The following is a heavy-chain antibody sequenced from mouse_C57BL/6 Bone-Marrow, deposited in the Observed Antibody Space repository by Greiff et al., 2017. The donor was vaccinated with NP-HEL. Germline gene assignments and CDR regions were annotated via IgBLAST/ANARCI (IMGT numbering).Heavy chain of an antibody. Sequence: VQLQESGAELARPGASVKLSCKASGYTFTSYGISWVKQRTGQGLEWIGEIYPRSGNTYYNEKFKGKATLTADKSSSTAYMELRSLTSEDSAVYFCARSRITTVVENYFDYWGQGTTLTVSS. D-gene: IGHD1-1*01. CDR1: GYTFTSYG. CDR3: ARSRITTVVENYFDY. V-gene: IGHV1-81*01. J-gene: IGHJ2*01. CDR2: IYPRSGNT.